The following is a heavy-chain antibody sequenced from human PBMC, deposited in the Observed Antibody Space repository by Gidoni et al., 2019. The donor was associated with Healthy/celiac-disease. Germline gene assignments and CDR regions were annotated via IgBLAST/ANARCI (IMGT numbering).Heavy chain of an antibody. CDR1: GGTFSSYA. V-gene: IGHV1-69*01. CDR3: ARADPDYGGSLFDY. D-gene: IGHD4-17*01. CDR2: IIPIFGTA. J-gene: IGHJ4*02. Sequence: QVQLVQSGAEVKKPGSSVKVSCKASGGTFSSYAISWVRQAPGQGLEWMGGIIPIFGTANYAQKFQGRVTITVDESTSTAYMELSSLRSEDTAVYYCARADPDYGGSLFDYWGQGTLVTVSS.